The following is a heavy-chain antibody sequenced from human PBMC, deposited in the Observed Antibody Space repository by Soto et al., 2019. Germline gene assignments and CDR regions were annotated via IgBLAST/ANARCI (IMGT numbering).Heavy chain of an antibody. J-gene: IGHJ6*02. CDR1: GGTFSSYT. V-gene: IGHV1-69*02. CDR3: ARGEGCSSTSCYSDYYYYGMDV. CDR2: IIPILGIA. Sequence: QVQLVQSGAEVKKPGSSVKVSCKASGGTFSSYTISWVRQAPGQGLEWMGRIIPILGIANYAQKFQGRVTITADKSTSXXYXEXTSLRSEDTAVYYCARGEGCSSTSCYSDYYYYGMDVWGQGTTVTVSS. D-gene: IGHD2-2*01.